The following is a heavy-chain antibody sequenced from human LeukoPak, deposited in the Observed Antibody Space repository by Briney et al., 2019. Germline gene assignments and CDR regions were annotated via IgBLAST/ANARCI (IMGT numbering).Heavy chain of an antibody. CDR1: GFTFGNYD. D-gene: IGHD3-10*01. J-gene: IGHJ6*02. Sequence: GGSLRLSCEASGFTFGNYDMYWGRQVTGKGLEWVAAIGLAGDTHYPGSLTGRFTISRENAQNSLYLQMNSLTAGDTAVYYCARAGVTMVRGLDYGMDVWGQGTTVTVFS. CDR2: IGLAGDT. V-gene: IGHV3-13*01. CDR3: ARAGVTMVRGLDYGMDV.